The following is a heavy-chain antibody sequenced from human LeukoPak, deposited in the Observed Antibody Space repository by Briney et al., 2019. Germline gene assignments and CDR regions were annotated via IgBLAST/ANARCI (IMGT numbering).Heavy chain of an antibody. CDR3: ARDPAYSSSWYGYFDY. Sequence: SETLSLTCTVSGGSISSSSYYWGWIRQPPGKGLEWIGSIYYSGSTYYNPSLKSRVTISVDTSKNQFSLKLSSVTAADTAVYYCARDPAYSSSWYGYFDYWGQGTLVTVSS. D-gene: IGHD6-13*01. V-gene: IGHV4-39*07. J-gene: IGHJ4*02. CDR2: IYYSGST. CDR1: GGSISSSSYY.